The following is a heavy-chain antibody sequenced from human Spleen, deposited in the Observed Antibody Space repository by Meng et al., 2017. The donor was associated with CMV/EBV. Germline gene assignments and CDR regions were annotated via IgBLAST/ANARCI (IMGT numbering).Heavy chain of an antibody. CDR3: TTETADYGGDARWYFDS. CDR2: INPNTGDT. V-gene: IGHV1-2*02. CDR1: GYTFTGYH. D-gene: IGHD4-23*01. J-gene: IGHJ4*02. Sequence: ASVKVSCKASGYTFTGYHIHWVRQTPGQGLQWMAWINPNTGDTNYAQRFQGRVTVTRDMSISTAYMELSRLRSDDTAVYYCTTETADYGGDARWYFDSWGQGTLVTVSS.